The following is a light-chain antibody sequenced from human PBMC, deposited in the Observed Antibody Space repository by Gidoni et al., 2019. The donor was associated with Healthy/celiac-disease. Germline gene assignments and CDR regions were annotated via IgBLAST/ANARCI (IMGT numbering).Light chain of an antibody. CDR2: AAS. V-gene: IGKV1-39*01. CDR1: QSISSS. CDR3: QQSYSTPHT. J-gene: IGKJ2*01. Sequence: IQMTQSPSSLSASVGARVTITCRASQSISSSLNWYQQKPGKAPKVLIFAASSLQSGVPSRFTGSGSGTDFTLTISSLQPEDFATYYCQQSYSTPHTFGQGTKLEIK.